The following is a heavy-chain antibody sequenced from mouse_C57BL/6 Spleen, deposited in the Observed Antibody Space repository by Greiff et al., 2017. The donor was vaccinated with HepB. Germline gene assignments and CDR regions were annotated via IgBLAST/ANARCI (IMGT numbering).Heavy chain of an antibody. CDR3: ARVYYAMDY. CDR1: GFTFSDYY. Sequence: EVKLMESEGGLVQPESSMKLSCTASGFTFSDYYMAWVRQVPEKGLEWVANINYDGSSTYYLDSLKSRFIISRDNAKNILYLQMSSLKSEDTATYYCARVYYAMDYWGQGTSVTVSS. CDR2: INYDGSST. V-gene: IGHV5-16*01. J-gene: IGHJ4*01.